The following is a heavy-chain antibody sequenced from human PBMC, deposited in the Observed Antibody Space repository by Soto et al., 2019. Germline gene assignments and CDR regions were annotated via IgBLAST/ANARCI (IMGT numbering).Heavy chain of an antibody. CDR3: ARDPGYCSSTSCAQEYYYGMDV. CDR2: INPNSGGT. CDR1: GYTFTGYY. Sequence: QVQLVQSGAEVKKPGASVKVSCKASGYTFTGYYMHWVRQAPGQGLEWMGWINPNSGGTNYAQKFQGRVTMTRDTSISSAYMELSRLRSDDTAVYYCARDPGYCSSTSCAQEYYYGMDVWGQGTTVTVSS. J-gene: IGHJ6*02. D-gene: IGHD2-2*01. V-gene: IGHV1-2*02.